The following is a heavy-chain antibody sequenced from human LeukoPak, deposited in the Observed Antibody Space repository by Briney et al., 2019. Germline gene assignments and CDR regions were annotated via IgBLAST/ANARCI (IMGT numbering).Heavy chain of an antibody. CDR3: AKRTDGSGTYYSFDF. CDR1: GFTFSTYA. Sequence: GGSLRLSCAVSGFTFSTYAMSWVRQAPGKGVEWVSGISGSGASTYYADSVKGRFTISRDNSKNTLYLQMNSLRAEDTAIYYCAKRTDGSGTYYSFDFWGQGTLVTVSS. V-gene: IGHV3-23*01. CDR2: ISGSGAST. D-gene: IGHD3-10*01. J-gene: IGHJ4*02.